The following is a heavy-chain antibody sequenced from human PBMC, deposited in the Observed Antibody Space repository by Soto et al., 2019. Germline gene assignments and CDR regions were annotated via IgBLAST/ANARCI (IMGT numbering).Heavy chain of an antibody. CDR1: GFSLGNYA. D-gene: IGHD3-10*01. J-gene: IGHJ5*02. Sequence: QVQVVESGGGVVQPGRSLRLSCTASGFSLGNYAMHWVRQTPGEGLEWVAFISYDGNYKYYADSVKGRFTLSRDISNNTLYLEMNSLRTEDTAVYYCARSGLRRVNWFDPWGQGTLVTVSS. CDR2: ISYDGNYK. CDR3: ARSGLRRVNWFDP. V-gene: IGHV3-30*03.